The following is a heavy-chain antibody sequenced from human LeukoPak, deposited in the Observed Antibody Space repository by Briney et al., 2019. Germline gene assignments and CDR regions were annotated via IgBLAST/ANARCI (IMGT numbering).Heavy chain of an antibody. J-gene: IGHJ4*02. D-gene: IGHD1-1*01. CDR3: ARDQRVGTAWFIWN. CDR1: GFTVSRNY. Sequence: AGSLRLSRAFSGFTVSRNYMSWVRQAPGRGLEWVSLIYSAGDTYYADSVMGRFTISRQNTNNTLYGQLNNLRAEDSAVYFCARDQRVGTAWFIWNWGQGTLVAVSS. CDR2: IYSAGDT. V-gene: IGHV3-53*04.